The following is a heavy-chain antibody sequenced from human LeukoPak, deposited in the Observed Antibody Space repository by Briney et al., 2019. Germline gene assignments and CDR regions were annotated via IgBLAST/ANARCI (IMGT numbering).Heavy chain of an antibody. J-gene: IGHJ6*03. CDR3: ARHRGYDFWSGMDV. CDR1: GGTFSSYA. V-gene: IGHV1-69*13. Sequence: ASVKVSCNASGGTFSSYAISWVRQAPGQGLEWMGGIIPILGTANYAQKFQGRVTITADESTSTAYMELSSLRSEDTAVYYCARHRGYDFWSGMDVWGKGTTVTVSS. D-gene: IGHD3-3*01. CDR2: IIPILGTA.